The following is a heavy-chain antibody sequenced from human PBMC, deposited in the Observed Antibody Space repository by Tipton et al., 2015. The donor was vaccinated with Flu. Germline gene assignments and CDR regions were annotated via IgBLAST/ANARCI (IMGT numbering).Heavy chain of an antibody. CDR2: IYHSGTT. D-gene: IGHD3-9*01. V-gene: IGHV4-38-2*02. J-gene: IGHJ4*02. CDR3: AREGYFDRADQ. Sequence: TLSLTCTVSGHSINSDYYWGWIRQPPGKGLEWIATIYHSGTTYYNPSLKSRVTISIDTSKNQFSLNLSSVTAADTAVYYCAREGYFDRADQWGQGTLVIVSS. CDR1: GHSINSDYY.